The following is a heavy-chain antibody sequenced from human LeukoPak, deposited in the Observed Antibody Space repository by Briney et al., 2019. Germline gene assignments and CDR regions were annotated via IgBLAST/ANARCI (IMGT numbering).Heavy chain of an antibody. V-gene: IGHV4-34*01. Sequence: SETLSLTCAVYGGSFSGYYWSWIRQPPGKGLEWIGEINHSGSTNYNPSPKSRVTISVDTSKNQFSLKRSSGTAADTAVYYCARGREDYYDSSGYYDGYYWGQGTLVTVSS. J-gene: IGHJ4*02. CDR2: INHSGST. D-gene: IGHD3-22*01. CDR3: ARGREDYYDSSGYYDGYY. CDR1: GGSFSGYY.